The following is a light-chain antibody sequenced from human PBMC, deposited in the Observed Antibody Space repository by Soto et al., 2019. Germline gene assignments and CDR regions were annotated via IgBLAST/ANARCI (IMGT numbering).Light chain of an antibody. V-gene: IGLV2-14*03. CDR3: SSYTSSSTYV. CDR1: SSDVGGYNY. CDR2: GVS. J-gene: IGLJ1*01. Sequence: QSVLTQPASVSGSPGQSITISCAGTSSDVGGYNYVSWYQQHPGKAPKLMLCGVSNRPSGVSSRFSGSKSGNTASLTISGLQAADEADYYCSSYTSSSTYVFGTGTKVTVL.